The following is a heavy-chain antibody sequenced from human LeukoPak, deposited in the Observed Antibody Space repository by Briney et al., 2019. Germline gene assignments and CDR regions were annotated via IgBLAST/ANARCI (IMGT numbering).Heavy chain of an antibody. D-gene: IGHD1-7*01. CDR1: GGSISGYY. CDR3: ARDPTGTTNY. J-gene: IGHJ4*02. Sequence: PSETLSLTCIVAGGSISGYYWSWIRQPAGRGLEWIGRIYTSGGTNYNPSLKSRVTMSVDTSKNQFSLKLISVTAADTAVYYCARDPTGTTNYWGQGSLVTVPS. CDR2: IYTSGGT. V-gene: IGHV4-4*07.